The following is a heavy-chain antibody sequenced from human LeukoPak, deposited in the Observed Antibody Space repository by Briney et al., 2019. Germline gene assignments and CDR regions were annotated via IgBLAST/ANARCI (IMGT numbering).Heavy chain of an antibody. J-gene: IGHJ3*02. D-gene: IGHD6-19*01. V-gene: IGHV4-4*09. CDR1: GFTFSEAW. CDR3: ARPYSSGWSGAFDI. Sequence: GSLRLSCVASGFTFSEAWMTWVRQAPGKGLEWIGNIYTSGNTNYNPSLKSRVAISVDTSKDQFSLKLNSVTAADTAVYYCARPYSSGWSGAFDIWGQGTMVTVSS. CDR2: IYTSGNT.